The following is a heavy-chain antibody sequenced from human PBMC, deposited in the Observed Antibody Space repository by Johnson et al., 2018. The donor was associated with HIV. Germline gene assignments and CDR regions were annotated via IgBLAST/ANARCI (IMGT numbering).Heavy chain of an antibody. J-gene: IGHJ3*02. Sequence: AQLVESGGGLIQPGGSLRLSCAASGFTVSSNYMSWVRQAPGKGLEWVSVIYSGGSTYYADSVKGRFTISRDNSKNTLYLQMNSLRAEDTAVYYCARAGASSGRPDAFDIWGQGTMVTVSS. CDR2: IYSGGST. CDR1: GFTVSSNY. D-gene: IGHD1-14*01. CDR3: ARAGASSGRPDAFDI. V-gene: IGHV3-53*01.